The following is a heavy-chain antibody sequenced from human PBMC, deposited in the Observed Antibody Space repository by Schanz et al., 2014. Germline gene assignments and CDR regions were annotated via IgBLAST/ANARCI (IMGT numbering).Heavy chain of an antibody. CDR3: ARGGPAYYFDD. J-gene: IGHJ4*02. Sequence: EVQLVQSGGGLVQPGGSLRLSCAASGFTFSTHAMSWVRQAPGKGLEWVSAMNESHSTIYYADSVTGRFTISRDNSKNTVYIQMNSLRAEDTAVYYCARGGPAYYFDDWGQGTLVTVSS. CDR1: GFTFSTHA. CDR2: MNESHSTI. V-gene: IGHV3-23*04.